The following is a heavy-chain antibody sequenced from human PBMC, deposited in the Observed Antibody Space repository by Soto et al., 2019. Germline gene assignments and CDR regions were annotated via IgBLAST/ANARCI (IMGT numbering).Heavy chain of an antibody. CDR2: ISTSIDAT. D-gene: IGHD6-6*01. CDR3: AKDRTVAARNFDY. Sequence: PVGSLRLSCAASGFTFSNYAMGWVRQAPGKGLEWVSSISTSIDATYYADSVKGRFTISRDDSKNTLYLQMNSLRAEDTAVYYCAKDRTVAARNFDYWGQGTLVTVSS. V-gene: IGHV3-23*01. J-gene: IGHJ4*02. CDR1: GFTFSNYA.